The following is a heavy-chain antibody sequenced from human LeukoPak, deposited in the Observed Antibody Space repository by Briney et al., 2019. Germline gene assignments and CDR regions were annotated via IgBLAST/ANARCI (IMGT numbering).Heavy chain of an antibody. Sequence: ASVKVSCKASGYTFTGYYMHWVRQAPGQGLEWMGWINPNSGGTNYAQKFQGRVTMTRDTSMSTAYMELSRLRSDDTAVYYCARLSGYDLNWFDPWGQGTLVTVSS. D-gene: IGHD5-12*01. V-gene: IGHV1-2*02. CDR2: INPNSGGT. J-gene: IGHJ5*02. CDR1: GYTFTGYY. CDR3: ARLSGYDLNWFDP.